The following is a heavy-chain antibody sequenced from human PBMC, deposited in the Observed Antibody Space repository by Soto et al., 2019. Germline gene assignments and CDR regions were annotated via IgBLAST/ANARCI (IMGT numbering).Heavy chain of an antibody. Sequence: PGGSLRLSCAASGFTVSSNYMSWVRQAPGKGLEWVSVIYSGGSTYYADSVKGRFTISRDNSKNTLYLQMNSLRAEDTAVYYCARDGANEDIVVVPAAKDHYYYGRDVWGQGTTVTVSS. CDR1: GFTVSSNY. D-gene: IGHD2-2*01. J-gene: IGHJ6*02. CDR2: IYSGGST. CDR3: ARDGANEDIVVVPAAKDHYYYGRDV. V-gene: IGHV3-66*01.